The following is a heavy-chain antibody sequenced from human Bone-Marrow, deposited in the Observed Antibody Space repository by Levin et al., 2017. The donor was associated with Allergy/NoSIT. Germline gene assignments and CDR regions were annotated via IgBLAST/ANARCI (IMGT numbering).Heavy chain of an antibody. V-gene: IGHV3-23*01. J-gene: IGHJ6*02. CDR1: GFTFSSYA. CDR3: AKYKRAVVVVPAPYYDDGMDG. CDR2: ISGSGGST. D-gene: IGHD2-2*01. Sequence: GGSLRLSCAASGFTFSSYAMSWVRQAPGKGLEWVSAISGSGGSTYYADSVKGRFTISRDNSKNTLYLQMNSLRAEDTAVYYCAKYKRAVVVVPAPYYDDGMDGWGQGTTVTVSS.